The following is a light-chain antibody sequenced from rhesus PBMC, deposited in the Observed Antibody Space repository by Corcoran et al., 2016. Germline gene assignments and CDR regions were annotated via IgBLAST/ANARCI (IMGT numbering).Light chain of an antibody. CDR1: QSLVHSNGNTY. Sequence: DVVMTQSPLSLPITPGQPASISCRSSQSLVHSNGNTYLSWYQQKPGQPPRLLIYKVSNRASGVPDRFSGSGAGTDFTLKISRVEAEDVGIYYCGQGTHWPYSFGQGTKVEIK. CDR2: KVS. J-gene: IGKJ2*01. CDR3: GQGTHWPYS. V-gene: IGKV2-64*01.